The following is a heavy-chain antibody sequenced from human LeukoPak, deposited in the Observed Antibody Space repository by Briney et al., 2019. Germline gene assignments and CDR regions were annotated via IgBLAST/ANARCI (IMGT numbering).Heavy chain of an antibody. CDR2: ISYDGSNK. D-gene: IGHD4-17*01. J-gene: IGHJ6*02. V-gene: IGHV3-30-3*01. CDR1: GFTFSSYA. CDR3: ARDKGRGQPTPGDYYGMDV. Sequence: GRSLRLSCAASGFTFSSYALHWIRQAPGKGLEWVALISYDGSNKHYADSVKGRFTTSRDNSKNTLYLEMNSLRAEDTAVYYCARDKGRGQPTPGDYYGMDVWGQGTTVTVSS.